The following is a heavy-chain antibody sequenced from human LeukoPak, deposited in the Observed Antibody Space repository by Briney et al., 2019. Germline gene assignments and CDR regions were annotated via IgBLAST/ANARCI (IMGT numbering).Heavy chain of an antibody. V-gene: IGHV3-73*01. CDR2: IRSKANSYAT. J-gene: IGHJ4*02. CDR3: TGRTMVRGESVDY. Sequence: GGSLRLSCAASGFTFSGSAMHWVRQASGKGLEWVGRIRSKANSYATAYAASVKGRFTISRDDSKNTAYLQMNSLKTEDTAVYYCTGRTMVRGESVDYWGQGTLVTVSS. CDR1: GFTFSGSA. D-gene: IGHD3-10*01.